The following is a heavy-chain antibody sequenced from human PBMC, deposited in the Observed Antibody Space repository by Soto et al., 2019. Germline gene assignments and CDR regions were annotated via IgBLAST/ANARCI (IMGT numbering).Heavy chain of an antibody. V-gene: IGHV4-59*01. CDR3: ARDGAAVRDPHGMDV. CDR1: GGSISSYY. J-gene: IGHJ6*02. CDR2: IYHSGST. D-gene: IGHD3-10*01. Sequence: QVQLQESGPGLVKPSETLSLTCTVSGGSISSYYWSWIRQPPGKGLEWIGYIYHSGSTIYNPSLKSRXXXXXXXXXXXXXXXXXXXXXXXXAVYYCARDGAAVRDPHGMDVWGQGTTVTVSS.